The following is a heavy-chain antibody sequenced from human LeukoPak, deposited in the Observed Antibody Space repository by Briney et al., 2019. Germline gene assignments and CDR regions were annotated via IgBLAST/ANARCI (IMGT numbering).Heavy chain of an antibody. Sequence: GASVKVSCKASGYTFTGYYMHWVRQAPGQGLEWMGWINPNSGGTNYAQKFQGRVTMTRDTSISTAYMELSRLRSDDTAVYYCARGRYCSSTSCYKAFDYWGQGTLVTVSS. CDR2: INPNSGGT. J-gene: IGHJ4*02. CDR1: GYTFTGYY. V-gene: IGHV1-2*02. CDR3: ARGRYCSSTSCYKAFDY. D-gene: IGHD2-2*02.